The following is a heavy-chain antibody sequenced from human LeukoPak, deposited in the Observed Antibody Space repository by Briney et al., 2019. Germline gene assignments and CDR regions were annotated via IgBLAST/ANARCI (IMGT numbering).Heavy chain of an antibody. CDR3: ARGSTGTNWLDP. CDR2: ISVSSSST. CDR1: GFTFSSYV. D-gene: IGHD1-1*01. Sequence: GGSLRLSCAASGFTFSSYVMNWVRQAPGKGLEWVSAISVSSSSTYYADSVKGRFTISRDNSKNTLYLQMNSLRAEDTAVYYCARGSTGTNWLDPWGQGTLVTVSS. V-gene: IGHV3-23*01. J-gene: IGHJ5*02.